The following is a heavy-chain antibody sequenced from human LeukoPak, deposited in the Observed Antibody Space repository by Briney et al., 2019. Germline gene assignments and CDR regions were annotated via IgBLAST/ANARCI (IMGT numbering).Heavy chain of an antibody. D-gene: IGHD3-22*01. CDR2: IHHSGST. V-gene: IGHV4-34*01. CDR1: GGSFSGYY. CDR3: ARASYSYDISGWVPFDY. Sequence: SEALSLTCAVYGGSFSGYYWSWIRQPPGKGLECIGEIHHSGSTNYNPSLKSRVTLSVDTSKNQFSLRLSSVTAADTAVYYCARASYSYDISGWVPFDYWGQGTLVTVSS. J-gene: IGHJ4*02.